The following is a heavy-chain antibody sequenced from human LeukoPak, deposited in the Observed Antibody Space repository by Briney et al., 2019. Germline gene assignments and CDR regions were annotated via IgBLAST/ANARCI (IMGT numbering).Heavy chain of an antibody. CDR2: INHSGST. J-gene: IGHJ5*02. CDR1: GGSFSGYY. D-gene: IGHD3-10*01. CDR3: ARRGHRVLWFGELSRVVWFDP. V-gene: IGHV4-34*01. Sequence: SETLSLTCAVYGGSFSGYYWSWIRQPPGKGLEWIGEINHSGSTNYNPSLKSRVTISVDTSKNQFSLKLSSVTAADTAVYYCARRGHRVLWFGELSRVVWFDPRGQGTLVTVSS.